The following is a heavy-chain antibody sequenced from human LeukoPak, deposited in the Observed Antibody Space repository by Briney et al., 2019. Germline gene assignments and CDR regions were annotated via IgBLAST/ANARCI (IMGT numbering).Heavy chain of an antibody. CDR2: MNPNSGGT. CDR3: APRRVAADKGFDY. D-gene: IGHD6-19*01. CDR1: GYTFTDYY. J-gene: IGHJ4*02. V-gene: IGHV1-2*02. Sequence: ASVKVSCKASGYTFTDYYMHWMRQAPGQGPGWMGWMNPNSGGTNYAQKIQGRVTMTRDTSITTAYMELSSLRSDDTAVYYCAPRRVAADKGFDYWGQGTLVTVSS.